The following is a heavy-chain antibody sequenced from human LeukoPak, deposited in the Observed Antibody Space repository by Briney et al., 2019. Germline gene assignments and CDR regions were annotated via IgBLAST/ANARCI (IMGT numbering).Heavy chain of an antibody. CDR1: GYTFTSFG. CDR2: ISAYNGNT. D-gene: IGHD5-18*01. CDR3: ARDLGLDTTMIFFDF. V-gene: IGHV1-18*01. J-gene: IGHJ4*02. Sequence: ASVKVSCKASGYTFTSFGTSWVRQAPGQGPEWMGWISAYNGNTNYIQKFQGRVTMTTDTSTNTAYMELRSLTSDDTAVYYCARDLGLDTTMIFFDFWGQGTLVTVSS.